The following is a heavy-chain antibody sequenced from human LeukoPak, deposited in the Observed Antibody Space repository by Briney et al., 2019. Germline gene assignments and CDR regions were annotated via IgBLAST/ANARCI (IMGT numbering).Heavy chain of an antibody. Sequence: PSETLSLTCTVSGGSMSGSYWSWTRQPPGKGLEWIGSIHYTGSTNYNPSLKSRLTISLDTSKNQFSVKLNSVTAADTAVYYCAKDRVPGGYWGRGTLVTVSS. V-gene: IGHV4-59*01. CDR1: GGSMSGSY. D-gene: IGHD1-1*01. CDR2: IHYTGST. J-gene: IGHJ1*01. CDR3: AKDRVPGGY.